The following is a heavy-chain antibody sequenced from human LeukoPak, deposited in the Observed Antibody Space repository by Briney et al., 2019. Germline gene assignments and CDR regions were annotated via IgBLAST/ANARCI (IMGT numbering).Heavy chain of an antibody. J-gene: IGHJ4*02. V-gene: IGHV4-34*01. CDR3: ARLDYGLFDY. D-gene: IGHD4-17*01. Sequence: GSLRLSCAASGFTFSSYGMHWVRQPPGKGLEWIGEINHSGSTNYNPSLKSRVTISVDTSKNQLSLKLSSVTAADTAVYYCARLDYGLFDYWGQGTLVTVSS. CDR1: GFTFSSYG. CDR2: INHSGST.